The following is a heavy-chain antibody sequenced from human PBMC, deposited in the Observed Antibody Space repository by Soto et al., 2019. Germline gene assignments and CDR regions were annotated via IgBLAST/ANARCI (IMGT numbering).Heavy chain of an antibody. CDR1: GFTFSSSA. CDR3: AKVRVGCSSTSCYGFDY. V-gene: IGHV3-23*01. CDR2: ISGSGGST. J-gene: IGHJ4*02. Sequence: EVQLLESGGGLVQPGGSLRLSCAASGFTFSSSAMSWVRQAPGKGLEWVSAISGSGGSTYYADSVKGRFTISRDNSKNTLYLQMNSLRAEDTAVYYCAKVRVGCSSTSCYGFDYWGQGTRVTVSS. D-gene: IGHD2-2*01.